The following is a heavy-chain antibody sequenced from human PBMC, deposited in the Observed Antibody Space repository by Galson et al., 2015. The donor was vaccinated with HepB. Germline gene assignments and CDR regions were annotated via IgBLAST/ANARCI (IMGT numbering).Heavy chain of an antibody. V-gene: IGHV3-48*03. CDR1: GFTFSSYE. D-gene: IGHD3-22*01. CDR2: ISRSGSAM. CDR3: AREIWDYYDSSGPHRAFDI. Sequence: LRLSCAASGFTFSSYEVNWVRQAPGKGLEWVSYISRSGSAMYYADSVRGRFTISRDNAKNSLYLRLNSLRVEDTAVYYCAREIWDYYDSSGPHRAFDIWGQGTMVTVSS. J-gene: IGHJ3*02.